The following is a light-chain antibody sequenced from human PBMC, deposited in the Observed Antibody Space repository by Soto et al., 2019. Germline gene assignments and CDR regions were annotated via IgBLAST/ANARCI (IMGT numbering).Light chain of an antibody. CDR1: QSISSN. Sequence: IVMTQSPVTLSVSPGERATLSCRASQSISSNLAWYQQKPGQAPRLLIYDASTRATGIPARFSGSGSGTEFTLTISSLQSEDFGIYYCQQYNSWPRIFGQGTKVEIK. CDR3: QQYNSWPRI. V-gene: IGKV3-15*01. J-gene: IGKJ2*01. CDR2: DAS.